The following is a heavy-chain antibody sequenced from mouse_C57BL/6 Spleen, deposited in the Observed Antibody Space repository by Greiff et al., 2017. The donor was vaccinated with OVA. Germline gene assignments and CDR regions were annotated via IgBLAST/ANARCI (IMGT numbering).Heavy chain of an antibody. CDR1: GYTFTGYW. Sequence: QVQLQQSGAELMKPGASVKLSCKATGYTFTGYWIEWVKQRPGHGLEWIGEILPGSGSTNCNEKLKGKATFTADTSSNTAYMQLSSLTTEDSAIYYCARRVYGGAFDYWGKGTTLTVSS. V-gene: IGHV1-9*01. J-gene: IGHJ2*01. CDR2: ILPGSGST. D-gene: IGHD1-1*01. CDR3: ARRVYGGAFDY.